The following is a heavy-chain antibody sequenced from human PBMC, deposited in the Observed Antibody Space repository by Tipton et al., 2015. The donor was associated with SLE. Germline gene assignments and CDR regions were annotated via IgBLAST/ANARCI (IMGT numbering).Heavy chain of an antibody. Sequence: TLSLTCAVSGYSISSVYYWGWIRQPPGMGLEWIGGIYHSRSTYYNPSLKRGCTISVDTSQNQFSLKLSFLTAADTAVYYCARAAMVLGVTIDYYYGMDVWGQGTTVTVSS. CDR2: IYHSRST. D-gene: IGHD3-10*01. V-gene: IGHV4-38-2*01. CDR3: ARAAMVLGVTIDYYYGMDV. CDR1: GYSISSVYY. J-gene: IGHJ6*02.